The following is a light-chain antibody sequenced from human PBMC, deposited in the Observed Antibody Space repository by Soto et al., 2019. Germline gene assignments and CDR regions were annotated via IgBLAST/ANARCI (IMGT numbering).Light chain of an antibody. CDR1: QSVSNYY. J-gene: IGKJ1*01. Sequence: EIVLTQSPGTLSLAPGDRATLSCRASQSVSNYYLAWYQQKPGQAPRLLIYDTSPRATGIPDRFIGSGSGTDFTLTISRLEPEDFAVYYCQHYGSPRTFGQGTKVEIK. CDR3: QHYGSPRT. V-gene: IGKV3-20*01. CDR2: DTS.